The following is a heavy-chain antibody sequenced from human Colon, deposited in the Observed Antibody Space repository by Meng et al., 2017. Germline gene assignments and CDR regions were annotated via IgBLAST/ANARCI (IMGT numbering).Heavy chain of an antibody. CDR2: VTYDGTKQ. J-gene: IGHJ5*01. V-gene: IGHV3-30*04. Sequence: VTLVQSGGGVVQPGTPLRLSCSASGFNFRELGLHWVRQAPGKGLEWVAAVTYDGTKQYYADSVKGRFIISRDNSDNTLYLQMGSLKPDDTAIYYCAKEWSSSYAYYDAWGQGTLVTVSS. D-gene: IGHD2-21*01. CDR3: AKEWSSSYAYYDA. CDR1: GFNFRELG.